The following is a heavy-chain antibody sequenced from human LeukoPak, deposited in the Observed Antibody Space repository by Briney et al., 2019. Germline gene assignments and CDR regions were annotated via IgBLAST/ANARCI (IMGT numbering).Heavy chain of an antibody. CDR2: IFYNGGNK. D-gene: IGHD1-26*01. V-gene: IGHV3-33*01. J-gene: IGHJ3*01. CDR1: GSTFSHFG. Sequence: PGGSLRLSCAASGSTFSHFGMHWIRQAPGKGLEWVAVIFYNGGNKYYGDSVKGRFTISRDNSKNTHDLQMNSLRAEDTGVYYCARDRGGTYTVGGAFDVWGQGILVTVSS. CDR3: ARDRGGTYTVGGAFDV.